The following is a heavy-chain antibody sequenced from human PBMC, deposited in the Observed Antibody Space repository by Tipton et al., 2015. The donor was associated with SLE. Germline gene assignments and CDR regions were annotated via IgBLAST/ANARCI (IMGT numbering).Heavy chain of an antibody. CDR1: GYIFTGYY. CDR2: INPNSGGT. D-gene: IGHD3-22*01. J-gene: IGHJ4*02. V-gene: IGHV1-2*06. CDR3: AREEGIGGYHYDSSSCYAF. Sequence: QVQLVQSGAEVKKPGASVKVSCKASGYIFTGYYMHWVRQAPGQGLEWMGRINPNSGGTNYAQKFQGRVTMTRDTSTSTVYMELSSLRSEDTAVYYCAREEGIGGYHYDSSSCYAFWGQGTLVTVSS.